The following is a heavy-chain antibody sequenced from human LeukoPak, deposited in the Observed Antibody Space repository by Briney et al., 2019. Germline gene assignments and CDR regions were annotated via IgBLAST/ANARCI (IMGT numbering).Heavy chain of an antibody. Sequence: SSETLSLTCAVSGYSISSGYYWGWIRQPPGKGLEWIGSIYHSGSTYYNPSLKSRVTTSVDTSKNQFSLKLSSVTAADTAVYYCARERLGYYDRSGLDYWGQGTLVTVSS. J-gene: IGHJ4*02. CDR2: IYHSGST. V-gene: IGHV4-38-2*02. CDR3: ARERLGYYDRSGLDY. D-gene: IGHD3-22*01. CDR1: GYSISSGYY.